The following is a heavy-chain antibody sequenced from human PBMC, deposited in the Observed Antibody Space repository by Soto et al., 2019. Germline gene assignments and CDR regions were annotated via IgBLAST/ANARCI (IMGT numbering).Heavy chain of an antibody. CDR3: ARMGPRTARPSY. D-gene: IGHD2-21*02. V-gene: IGHV3-11*01. Sequence: QVQLAESGGGLVEPGGYLRISCAASGFTFSDYDLSWIRQSPGKGLEWVSFVSSSGTKMYFADSVKGRFTISRDNAKNSLYLQMNSLRAEDTAVYYCARMGPRTARPSYWGQGTLVTVSS. CDR2: VSSSGTKM. CDR1: GFTFSDYD. J-gene: IGHJ4*02.